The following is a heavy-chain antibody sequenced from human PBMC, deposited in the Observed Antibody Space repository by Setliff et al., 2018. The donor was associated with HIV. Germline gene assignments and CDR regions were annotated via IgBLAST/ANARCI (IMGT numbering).Heavy chain of an antibody. J-gene: IGHJ4*02. CDR1: GFTFNNYA. CDR2: ISGSDSST. Sequence: GGSLRLSCAASGFTFNNYAMTWVRQTPGKGLEWVSTISGSDSSTHYAGSAEGRFTISRDNSKKTLYLQMNSLRAEDTAVYHCAKLVRGWDYWGQGILVTVSS. CDR3: AKLVRGWDY. D-gene: IGHD1-26*01. V-gene: IGHV3-23*01.